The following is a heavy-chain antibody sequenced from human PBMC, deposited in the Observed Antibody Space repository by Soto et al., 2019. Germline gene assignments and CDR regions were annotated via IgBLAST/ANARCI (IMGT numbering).Heavy chain of an antibody. CDR3: ARGLYYYDSSGYWGY. D-gene: IGHD3-22*01. J-gene: IGHJ4*02. V-gene: IGHV3-11*06. Sequence: GGSLRLSCAVSGFTFSDYYMTWIRQAPGKGLEWVSYISSSTSHTNYADFVKGRFTISRDNSKNTLYLQMNSLRDEDTAVYYCARGLYYYDSSGYWGYWGQGTLVTVSS. CDR2: ISSSTSHT. CDR1: GFTFSDYY.